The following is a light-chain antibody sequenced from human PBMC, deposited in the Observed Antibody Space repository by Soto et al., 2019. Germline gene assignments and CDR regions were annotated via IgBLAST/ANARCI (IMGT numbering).Light chain of an antibody. Sequence: QSALTQPPSASGSPGQSVTISCTGTSSDVGGYNYVSWYQQHLGKAPKLMINDVSTRPSGVPDRFSGSKSGNTASLTVSGLQAEDEADYYCSSYAGSPVVFGGGTKLTVL. CDR1: SSDVGGYNY. CDR2: DVS. V-gene: IGLV2-8*01. J-gene: IGLJ2*01. CDR3: SSYAGSPVV.